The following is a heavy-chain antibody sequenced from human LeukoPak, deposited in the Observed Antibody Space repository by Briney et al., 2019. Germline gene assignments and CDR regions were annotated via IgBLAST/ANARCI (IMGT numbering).Heavy chain of an antibody. Sequence: GGSLRLSCAGSGFTFSNYGMNWVRQAPGKGLEWVSSISSSSSYIYYADSVKGRFTISRDNAKNSLYLQMNSLRAEDTAVYYCARMEGDLAFDYWGQGTLVTVSS. D-gene: IGHD3-16*01. CDR3: ARMEGDLAFDY. V-gene: IGHV3-21*01. J-gene: IGHJ4*02. CDR1: GFTFSNYG. CDR2: ISSSSSYI.